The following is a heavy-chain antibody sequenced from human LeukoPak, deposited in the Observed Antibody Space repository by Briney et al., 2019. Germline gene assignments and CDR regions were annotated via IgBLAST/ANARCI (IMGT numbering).Heavy chain of an antibody. D-gene: IGHD6-13*01. CDR2: IYYSGPT. J-gene: IGHJ4*02. V-gene: IGHV4-39*01. CDR1: GVFISSSENY. CDR3: VRSGIAAAGTGIDY. Sequence: SETLSLTCTVSGVFISSSENYWGWIRQPPGKGLEWIGSIYYSGPTYYNPSLKSRVSISVDTSKNQFSLKLSSVTAADTAVYYCVRSGIAAAGTGIDYWGQGTLVTVSS.